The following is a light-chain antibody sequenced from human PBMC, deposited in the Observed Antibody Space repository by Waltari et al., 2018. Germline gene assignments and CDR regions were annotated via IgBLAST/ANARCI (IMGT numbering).Light chain of an antibody. CDR2: DAS. J-gene: IGKJ1*01. V-gene: IGKV1-33*01. CDR3: QQYDNLPRT. CDR1: QDISNY. Sequence: DIQLTQSPSSLSASVGDRVTITCQASQDISNYLNWYQQKPGKAPKHLIYDASNLETGVPSRFSGSGSWTDFTFAISSLQPEDIATYYCQQYDNLPRTFGQGTKVEIK.